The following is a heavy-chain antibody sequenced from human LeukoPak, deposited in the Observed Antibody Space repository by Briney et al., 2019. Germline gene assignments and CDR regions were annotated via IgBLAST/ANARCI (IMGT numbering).Heavy chain of an antibody. CDR2: ISASSTTI. V-gene: IGHV3-48*01. D-gene: IGHD4-17*01. Sequence: GGSLRLSYAASGFTFTSFSLNWVRQAPGKGLEWISYISASSTTIYYADSLKGRFTISRDNAKKSLYLQMNSLRVEDTAVYYCAKDRRVDYGDPSYYYYYGMDVWGQGTTVTVSS. J-gene: IGHJ6*02. CDR1: GFTFTSFS. CDR3: AKDRRVDYGDPSYYYYYGMDV.